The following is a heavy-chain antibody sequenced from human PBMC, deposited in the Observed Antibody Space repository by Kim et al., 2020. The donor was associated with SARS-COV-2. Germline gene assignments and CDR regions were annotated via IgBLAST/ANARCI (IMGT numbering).Heavy chain of an antibody. D-gene: IGHD1-1*01. CDR1: GGSISSYY. Sequence: SETLSLTCTVSGGSISSYYWSWIRQPPGKGLEWIGYIYYSGSTNYNPSLKSRVTISVDTSKNQFSLKLSSVTAADTAVYYCARGPGFNDNLSEYYYGMDVWGQGTTVTVSS. CDR3: ARGPGFNDNLSEYYYGMDV. CDR2: IYYSGST. J-gene: IGHJ6*02. V-gene: IGHV4-59*01.